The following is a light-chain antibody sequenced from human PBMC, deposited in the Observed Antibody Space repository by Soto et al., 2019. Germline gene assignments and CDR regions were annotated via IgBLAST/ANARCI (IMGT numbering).Light chain of an antibody. CDR2: GAA. J-gene: IGKJ5*01. CDR3: QQYGTSPFT. Sequence: EIVLTQSPGTLSLSAGERATLSCRASQSVSSTYVAWYQQKPGQAPRLLIYGAASRATGIPGRFSGSGSGTDFTLTISRLEPEDFAVYYCQQYGTSPFTFGQGTRLEIK. CDR1: QSVSSTY. V-gene: IGKV3-20*01.